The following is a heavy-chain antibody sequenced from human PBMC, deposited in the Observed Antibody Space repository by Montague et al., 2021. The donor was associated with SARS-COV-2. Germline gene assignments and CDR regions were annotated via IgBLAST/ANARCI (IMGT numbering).Heavy chain of an antibody. V-gene: IGHV4-31*03. J-gene: IGHJ6*02. CDR1: GATITSGRYY. CDR2: IYYNGST. D-gene: IGHD3-10*01. Sequence: TLSLTCTVSGATITSGRYYWTWIRQHPGKGLEYIGNIYYNGSTHYNPSLKSRLIMSVDMSKNQFSLKLRSVTAADTAMYFCARWAALIYYYGLDVWGRGTTVTVSS. CDR3: ARWAALIYYYGLDV.